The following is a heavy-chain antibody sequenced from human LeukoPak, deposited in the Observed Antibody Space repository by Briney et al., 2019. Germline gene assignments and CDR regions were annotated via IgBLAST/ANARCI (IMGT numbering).Heavy chain of an antibody. CDR3: ARHSSFEAARGAP. J-gene: IGHJ3*01. Sequence: SETLSLTCTVSGGSISSSSYYWGWIRQPPGKGLEWIGSIYYSGSTYYNPSLKSRVTISVDTSKNQFSLKLSSVTAADTAVYYCARHSSFEAARGAPWGQGTMVTVSS. CDR2: IYYSGST. CDR1: GGSISSSSYY. V-gene: IGHV4-39*01. D-gene: IGHD3-10*01.